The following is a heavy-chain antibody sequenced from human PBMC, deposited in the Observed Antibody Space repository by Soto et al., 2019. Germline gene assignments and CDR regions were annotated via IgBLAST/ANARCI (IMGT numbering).Heavy chain of an antibody. V-gene: IGHV3-30*18. Sequence: QVQLVESGGGVVQPGRSLRLSCAASGFTFSSYGMHWVRQAPGKGLEWVAVISYDGSNKYYADSVKGRFTISRDNSKNTLYLQMNSLRAEDTAVYYCAKCFLEWLLSGWFDPWGQGTLVTVSS. CDR1: GFTFSSYG. J-gene: IGHJ5*02. CDR2: ISYDGSNK. CDR3: AKCFLEWLLSGWFDP. D-gene: IGHD3-3*01.